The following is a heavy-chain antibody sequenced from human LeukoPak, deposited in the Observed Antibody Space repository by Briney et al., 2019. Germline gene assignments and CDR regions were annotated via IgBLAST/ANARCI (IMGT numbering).Heavy chain of an antibody. V-gene: IGHV3-7*01. J-gene: IGHJ4*02. D-gene: IGHD6-13*01. CDR2: INQDGRET. CDR3: ARDGVDAGTYFDY. Sequence: PGGSLRLSCGASGFMFSTHWMSWVRQAPGKGLEWVANINQDGRETYYVDSVKGRSTISRDNAQNSLYLQMNSLRAEDTAVYYCARDGVDAGTYFDYWGQGALVTVSS. CDR1: GFMFSTHW.